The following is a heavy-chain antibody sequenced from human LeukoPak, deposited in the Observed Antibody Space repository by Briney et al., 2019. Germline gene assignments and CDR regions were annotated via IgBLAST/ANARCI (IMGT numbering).Heavy chain of an antibody. V-gene: IGHV4-61*01. CDR1: GGSVSSSNYY. Sequence: SETLSLTCTASGGSVSSSNYYWSWIRQPPGKGLEWVGFFSYNVHSDYNPSLKSRVTISVDTSKNQLSLRLSSVTAADTAIYYCARVSVAGTGPDYWGQGTQVTVSS. CDR3: ARVSVAGTGPDY. J-gene: IGHJ4*02. D-gene: IGHD6-13*01. CDR2: FSYNVHS.